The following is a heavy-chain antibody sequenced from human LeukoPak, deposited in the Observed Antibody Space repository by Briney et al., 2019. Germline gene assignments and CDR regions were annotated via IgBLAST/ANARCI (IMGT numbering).Heavy chain of an antibody. V-gene: IGHV1-46*01. CDR3: ARSSGSYRDYFQH. Sequence: ASVKVSCKASGYTFTSYYMHWVRQAPGQGLEWMGIINPSGGSTSYAQKFQGRVTMTRDTSISTAYMELSRLRSDDTAVYYCARSSGSYRDYFQHWGQGTLVTVSS. D-gene: IGHD1-26*01. CDR1: GYTFTSYY. J-gene: IGHJ1*01. CDR2: INPSGGST.